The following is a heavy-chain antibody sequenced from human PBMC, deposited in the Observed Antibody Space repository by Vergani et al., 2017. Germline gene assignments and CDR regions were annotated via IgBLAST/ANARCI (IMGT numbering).Heavy chain of an antibody. J-gene: IGHJ6*02. CDR3: ARDRRYYDYVWGSYRPISGYGMDV. D-gene: IGHD3-16*02. CDR2: ISSSSSYI. V-gene: IGHV3-21*01. Sequence: EVQLVESGGGLVKPGGSLRLSCAASGLTFSSYSMNWVRQAPGKGLEWVSSISSSSSYIYYADSVKGRFTISRDNAKNSLYLQMNSLRAEDTAVYYCARDRRYYDYVWGSYRPISGYGMDVWGQGTTVTVSS. CDR1: GLTFSSYS.